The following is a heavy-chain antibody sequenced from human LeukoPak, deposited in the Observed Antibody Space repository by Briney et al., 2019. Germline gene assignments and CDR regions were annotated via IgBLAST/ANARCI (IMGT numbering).Heavy chain of an antibody. CDR3: AEDSSDYVWGSYRQYYYYYYGMDV. CDR2: ISYDGSNK. J-gene: IGHJ6*02. D-gene: IGHD3-16*02. Sequence: GGSLRLSCAASGFTFSSYGMHWVRQAPGKGLEWVAVISYDGSNKYYADSVKGRFTISRDNSKNTLYLQMNSLRAEDTAVYYCAEDSSDYVWGSYRQYYYYYYGMDVWGQGTTVTVSS. V-gene: IGHV3-30*18. CDR1: GFTFSSYG.